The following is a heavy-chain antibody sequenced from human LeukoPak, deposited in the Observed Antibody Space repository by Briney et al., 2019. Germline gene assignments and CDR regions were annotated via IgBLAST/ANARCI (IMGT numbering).Heavy chain of an antibody. D-gene: IGHD3-10*01. CDR2: IHYSGST. Sequence: SETLSLTCAVSGYSISSGYYWGWIRQPPGKGLEWIGYIHYSGSTNYNPSLKSRVTISVDTSKNQFSLKLSSVTAADTAVYYCARGGLLWFGELGNWFDPWGQGTLVTVSS. CDR3: ARGGLLWFGELGNWFDP. V-gene: IGHV4-61*01. CDR1: GYSISSGYY. J-gene: IGHJ5*02.